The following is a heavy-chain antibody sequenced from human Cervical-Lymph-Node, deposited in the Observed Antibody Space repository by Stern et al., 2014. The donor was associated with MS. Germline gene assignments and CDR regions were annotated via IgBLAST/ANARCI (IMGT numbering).Heavy chain of an antibody. J-gene: IGHJ4*02. CDR2: IDPGSGAT. Sequence: VQLVQSGAEVKKPGASVKVSCKASGYRFSTFYLHWLRQAPGQGLQWIGGIDPGSGATNSSKTFQGRLTMARDRSITTAYLELSGLRSDDTAVYYCARIYCSGDECYHSFDTWGQGTLVTVSS. CDR1: GYRFSTFY. CDR3: ARIYCSGDECYHSFDT. V-gene: IGHV1-2*02. D-gene: IGHD3-16*02.